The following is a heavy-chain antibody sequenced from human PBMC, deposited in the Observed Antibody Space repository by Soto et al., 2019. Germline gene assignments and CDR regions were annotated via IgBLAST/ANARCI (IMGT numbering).Heavy chain of an antibody. CDR1: GGSFSGYY. Sequence: QVQLQQWGAGLLKPSETLSLTCAVYGGSFSGYYWSWIRQPPGKGLEWIGEINHSGSTNYNPSLKSRVTISVDTSKNQFSLKLSSVTAADTAVYYCARGGTYYDYVWGSYRYTPFFDYWGQGTLVTVSS. CDR3: ARGGTYYDYVWGSYRYTPFFDY. V-gene: IGHV4-34*01. J-gene: IGHJ4*02. D-gene: IGHD3-16*02. CDR2: INHSGST.